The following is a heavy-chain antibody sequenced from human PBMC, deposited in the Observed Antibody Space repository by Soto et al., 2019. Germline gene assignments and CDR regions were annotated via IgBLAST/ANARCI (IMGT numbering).Heavy chain of an antibody. CDR1: VYSFTSYW. CDR2: IDPSDSYT. CDR3: ARSRYYYESSGHFDY. J-gene: IGHJ4*02. Sequence: GESLKISCKGSVYSFTSYWISWVRQMPGKGLEWMGRIDPSDSYTNYSPSFQGHVTISADKSISTAYLQWSSLKASDTAMYYCARSRYYYESSGHFDYWGQGTLVTVSS. V-gene: IGHV5-10-1*01. D-gene: IGHD3-22*01.